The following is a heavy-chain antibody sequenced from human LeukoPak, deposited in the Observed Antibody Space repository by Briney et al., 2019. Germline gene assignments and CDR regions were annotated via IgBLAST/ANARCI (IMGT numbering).Heavy chain of an antibody. J-gene: IGHJ4*02. D-gene: IGHD6-13*01. CDR2: IWSDGSNQ. CDR1: GFTFSSYE. CDR3: ATDRSWYTDY. Sequence: GGSLRLSCAASGFTFSSYEMNWVRQAPGKGLEWVAFIWSDGSNQEYGDSVKGRFTISRDISKNTLYLQMDTLRAEDTAMYYCATDRSWYTDYWGQGTLVTVS. V-gene: IGHV3-33*08.